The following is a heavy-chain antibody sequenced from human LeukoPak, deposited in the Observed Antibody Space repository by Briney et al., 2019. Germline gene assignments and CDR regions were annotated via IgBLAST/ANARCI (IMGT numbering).Heavy chain of an antibody. CDR1: GFTFSDYY. J-gene: IGHJ4*02. Sequence: GGSLRLSCAASGFTFSDYYMSWIRQAPGKGLEWVSYISTSSSSTNYADPVKGRFTISRDNAKNSLFLQMNSLRAEDTAVYYCASDRGGAAAYWGQGTLVTVSS. D-gene: IGHD3-16*01. V-gene: IGHV3-11*05. CDR2: ISTSSSST. CDR3: ASDRGGAAAY.